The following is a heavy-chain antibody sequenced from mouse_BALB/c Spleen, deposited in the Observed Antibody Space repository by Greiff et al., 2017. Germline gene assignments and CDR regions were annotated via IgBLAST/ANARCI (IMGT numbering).Heavy chain of an antibody. CDR3: ARGKVTTAY. Sequence: DVMLVESGGGLVQPGGSRKLSCAASGFTFSSFGMHWVRQAPEKGLEWVAYISSGSSTIYYEDTVKGRFTISRDNPKNTLFLQMTSLRSEDTAMYYCARGKVTTAYWGQGTLVTVSA. CDR1: GFTFSSFG. J-gene: IGHJ3*01. D-gene: IGHD2-1*01. CDR2: ISSGSSTI. V-gene: IGHV5-17*02.